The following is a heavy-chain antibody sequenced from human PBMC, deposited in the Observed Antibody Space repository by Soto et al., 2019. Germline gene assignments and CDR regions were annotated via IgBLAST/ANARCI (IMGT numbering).Heavy chain of an antibody. V-gene: IGHV1-69*02. D-gene: IGHD2-21*01. J-gene: IGHJ6*02. Sequence: GASVKVSCKASGGTFSSYTISWVRQAPGQGLEWMGRIIPILGIANYAQKFQGRVTITADKSTSTAYMELNSLRVGDTAVYYCARGGDRFDGMDVWGQGTTVTVSS. CDR2: IIPILGIA. CDR1: GGTFSSYT. CDR3: ARGGDRFDGMDV.